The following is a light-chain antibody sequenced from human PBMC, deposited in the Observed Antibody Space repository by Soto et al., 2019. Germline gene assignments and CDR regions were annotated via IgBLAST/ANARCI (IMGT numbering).Light chain of an antibody. J-gene: IGLJ1*01. Sequence: QSVLTQPASVSGSPGQSITISCTGTSSDVGGYNYVSWCQQHPGKAPKLMIYDVSNRPSGVSNRFSGSKSGNTASLTISGLQAEDEADYYCSSYTSSSTSFGTGTKVTVL. CDR3: SSYTSSSTS. V-gene: IGLV2-14*01. CDR2: DVS. CDR1: SSDVGGYNY.